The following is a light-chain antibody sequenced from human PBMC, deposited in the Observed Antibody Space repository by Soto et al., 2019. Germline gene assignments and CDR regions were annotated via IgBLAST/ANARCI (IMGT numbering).Light chain of an antibody. CDR1: QSILSISNNKNY. CDR3: QQYFDAPT. CDR2: WAS. J-gene: IGKJ1*01. V-gene: IGKV4-1*01. Sequence: DIVMTQSPDSLAVSLGARATINCKSSQSILSISNNKNYLVWYQQKPGQPPKLLISWASTRESGVPDRFSGSRSGTDFTLTISSLQADDVAVYFCQQYFDAPTFGQGTKVEIK.